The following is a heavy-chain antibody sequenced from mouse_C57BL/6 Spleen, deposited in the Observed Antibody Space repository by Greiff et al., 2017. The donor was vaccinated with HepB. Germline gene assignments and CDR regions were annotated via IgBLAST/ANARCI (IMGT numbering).Heavy chain of an antibody. V-gene: IGHV14-3*01. CDR1: GFNFKNTY. Sequence: VQLQQSVAELVRPGASVKLSCTASGFNFKNTYMHWVKQRPEQGLEWIGRIDPANGNTKYAPKFQGKATITADTSSNTAYLQLSSLTSEDTAIYYCARDGSSYGYFDYWGQGTTLTVSS. D-gene: IGHD1-1*01. CDR3: ARDGSSYGYFDY. CDR2: IDPANGNT. J-gene: IGHJ2*01.